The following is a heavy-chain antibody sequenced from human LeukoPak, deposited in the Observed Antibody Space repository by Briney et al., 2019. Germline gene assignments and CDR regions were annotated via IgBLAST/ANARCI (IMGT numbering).Heavy chain of an antibody. CDR2: INTNTGNP. J-gene: IGHJ5*02. Sequence: ASVKVSSKASGYTFTSYAMNWVRQAPGQGLEWMGWINTNTGNPTYAQGFTGRFVFSLDTSVSTAYLQISSLKAEDTAVYYCARLIAAAATNWFDPWGQGTLVTVSS. CDR3: ARLIAAAATNWFDP. CDR1: GYTFTSYA. V-gene: IGHV7-4-1*02. D-gene: IGHD6-13*01.